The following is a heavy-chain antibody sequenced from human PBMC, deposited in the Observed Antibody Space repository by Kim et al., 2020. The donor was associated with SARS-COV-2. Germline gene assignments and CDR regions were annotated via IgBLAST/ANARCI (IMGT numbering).Heavy chain of an antibody. V-gene: IGHV1-69*13. Sequence: SVKVSCKASGGTFSSYAISWVRQAPGQGLEWMGGIIPIFGTANYAQKFQGRVTITADESTSTAYMELSSLRSEDTAVYYCAREGQWWNWFDPWGQGTLVTVSS. CDR2: IIPIFGTA. J-gene: IGHJ5*02. D-gene: IGHD2-15*01. CDR1: GGTFSSYA. CDR3: AREGQWWNWFDP.